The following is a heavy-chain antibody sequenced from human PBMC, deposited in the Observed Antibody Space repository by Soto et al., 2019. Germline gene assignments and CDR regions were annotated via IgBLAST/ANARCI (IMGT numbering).Heavy chain of an antibody. CDR3: ARHRFRDIVATNLNWFDP. D-gene: IGHD5-12*01. CDR2: IYYSGST. J-gene: IGHJ5*02. CDR1: GGSISSSSYY. V-gene: IGHV4-39*01. Sequence: NPSETLSLTCTVSGGSISSSSYYWGWIRQPPGKGLEWIGSIYYSGSTHYNPSLKSRVTISVDTSKNQFSLKLSSVTAADTAVYYCARHRFRDIVATNLNWFDPWGQGTLVTVSS.